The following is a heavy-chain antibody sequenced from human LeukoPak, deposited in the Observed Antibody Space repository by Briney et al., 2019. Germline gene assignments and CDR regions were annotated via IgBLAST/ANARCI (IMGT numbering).Heavy chain of an antibody. J-gene: IGHJ4*02. Sequence: PGGSLRPSCAASGFTFSSYSMNWVRQAPGKGLEWVSASGSGGSTYYADSVKGRFTISRDNSKNTLYLQMNSLRAEDTAVYYCAKGLQLWFLDTSVAWGQGTLVTVSS. CDR1: GFTFSSYS. D-gene: IGHD5-18*01. CDR2: SGSGGST. V-gene: IGHV3-23*01. CDR3: AKGLQLWFLDTSVA.